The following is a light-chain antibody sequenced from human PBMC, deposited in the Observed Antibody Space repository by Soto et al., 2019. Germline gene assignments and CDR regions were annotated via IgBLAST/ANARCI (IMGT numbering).Light chain of an antibody. CDR1: QSLLHSNGYIY. J-gene: IGKJ1*01. V-gene: IGKV2-28*01. Sequence: DIVMTQSPLSLPVTPGEPASISCRSSQSLLHSNGYIYLDWYLQKPGQSPQLLIYLGSNRASGVPDRFSASASGTDFTLKISRVEAADVGVYYCMQSLQTPPWTFGQGTKVEIK. CDR2: LGS. CDR3: MQSLQTPPWT.